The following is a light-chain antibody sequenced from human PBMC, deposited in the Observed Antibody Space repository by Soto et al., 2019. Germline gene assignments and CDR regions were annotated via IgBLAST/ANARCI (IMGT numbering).Light chain of an antibody. CDR2: DAS. J-gene: IGKJ4*01. CDR3: QQHDSLPLT. V-gene: IGKV1-33*01. CDR1: QDIGNY. Sequence: DIQMTQSPSSLSASVGDRVTVTCRASQDIGNYLCWYQQKLGKAPKLLIYDASYLEAGVPSRFSGGGSGTDFTFTISSLQPEDFATYYCQQHDSLPLTFGGGTKV.